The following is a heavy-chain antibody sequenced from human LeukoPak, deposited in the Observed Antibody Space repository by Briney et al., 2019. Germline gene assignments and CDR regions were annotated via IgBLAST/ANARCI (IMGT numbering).Heavy chain of an antibody. CDR1: GFTLSSCA. CDR3: AKTPQQGIAVGGMDVWDY. D-gene: IGHD6-19*01. CDR2: ISGSGGST. J-gene: IGHJ4*02. Sequence: GGSLTLSCAASGFTLSSCAMSWVRQAPRKGLEWVSAISGSGGSTYYADSVKGRLTISRDNSKNTLYLQVNSLGAEDTAGYYCAKTPQQGIAVGGMDVWDYWGQGTLVAVSS. V-gene: IGHV3-23*01.